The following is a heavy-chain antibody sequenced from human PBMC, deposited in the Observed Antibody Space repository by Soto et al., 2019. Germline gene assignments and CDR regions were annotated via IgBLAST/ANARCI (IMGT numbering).Heavy chain of an antibody. CDR1: DYSIRSGYY. Sequence: SETLSLTXAVSDYSIRSGYYWGWIRQPPGKGLEWIGSIYHSGSTFYKPSLKSRVTISIDTSKNQFSLRLSSVTAADTAVYYCARAHWEFQLLHWFDPWGQGTLVTVSS. J-gene: IGHJ5*02. CDR3: ARAHWEFQLLHWFDP. V-gene: IGHV4-38-2*01. D-gene: IGHD2-2*01. CDR2: IYHSGST.